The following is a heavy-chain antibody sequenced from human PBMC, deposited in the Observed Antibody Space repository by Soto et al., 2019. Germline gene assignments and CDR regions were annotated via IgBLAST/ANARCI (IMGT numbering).Heavy chain of an antibody. D-gene: IGHD4-17*01. Sequence: SETLSLTCTVSGGSISSYYWSWIRQPPGKGLEWIGYIYYSGSTNYNPSLKSRVTISVDTSKNQFSLKLSSVTAADTAVYYCARDLSNYGDFRDYGMDVWGQGTTGTV. J-gene: IGHJ6*02. CDR2: IYYSGST. CDR3: ARDLSNYGDFRDYGMDV. CDR1: GGSISSYY. V-gene: IGHV4-59*01.